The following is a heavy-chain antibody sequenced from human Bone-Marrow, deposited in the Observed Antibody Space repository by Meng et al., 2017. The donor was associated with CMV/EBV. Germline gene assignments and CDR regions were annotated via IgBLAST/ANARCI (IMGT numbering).Heavy chain of an antibody. CDR3: ARPYDILTGGDDAFDI. D-gene: IGHD3-9*01. Sequence: SVKVSCKASGGTFSSYAISWVRQAPGQGLEWMGGIIPIFGTANYAQKFQGRVTITTDESTSTAYMELSSLRSEDTAVYYCARPYDILTGGDDAFDIWVQGTRVTVSS. V-gene: IGHV1-69*05. CDR1: GGTFSSYA. J-gene: IGHJ3*02. CDR2: IIPIFGTA.